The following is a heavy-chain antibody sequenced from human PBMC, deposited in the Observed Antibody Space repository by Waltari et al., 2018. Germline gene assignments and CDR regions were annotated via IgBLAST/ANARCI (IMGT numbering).Heavy chain of an antibody. J-gene: IGHJ3*02. D-gene: IGHD2-21*01. CDR2: IYISGST. Sequence: QVQLQESGPGLVKPSETLSLTCTVASGSISTYYWTWIRLPAGKGLEWIGRIYISGSTNYNPSLKSRVTISVDKSKSQFSLKLSSVTAADTAVYYCARGTSRDCYRDVAFDIWGQGTMVTVSS. CDR3: ARGTSRDCYRDVAFDI. CDR1: SGSISTYY. V-gene: IGHV4-4*07.